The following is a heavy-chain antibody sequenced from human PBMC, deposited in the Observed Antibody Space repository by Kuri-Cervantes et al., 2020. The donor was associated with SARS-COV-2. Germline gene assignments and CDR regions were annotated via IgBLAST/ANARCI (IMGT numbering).Heavy chain of an antibody. CDR3: ARGGSGSYYSHFDY. D-gene: IGHD1-26*01. CDR2: ISSSSSYI. J-gene: IGHJ4*02. Sequence: GGSLRLSCAASGFTFSSYSMNWVRQAPGKGLEWVSSISSSSSYIYYADSVKGRFTISRDNAKNSLYLQMNSLRAEDTAVYYCARGGSGSYYSHFDYWGQGTLVTVSS. CDR1: GFTFSSYS. V-gene: IGHV3-21*01.